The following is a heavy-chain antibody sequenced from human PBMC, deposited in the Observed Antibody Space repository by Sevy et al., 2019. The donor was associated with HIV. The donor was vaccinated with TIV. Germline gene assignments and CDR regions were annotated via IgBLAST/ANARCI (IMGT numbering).Heavy chain of an antibody. CDR3: ATSGTTGMTSHFDF. D-gene: IGHD1-1*01. Sequence: ASVKVSCKASGGTFSNYGFHWVRQAPGQGLEWMGGIIPIFGTPNYAQQFQGRVTITADGSTSTAYMELSSLTSDYTAVYYCATSGTTGMTSHFDFWGPGTLVTVSS. J-gene: IGHJ4*02. CDR1: GGTFSNYG. CDR2: IIPIFGTP. V-gene: IGHV1-69*13.